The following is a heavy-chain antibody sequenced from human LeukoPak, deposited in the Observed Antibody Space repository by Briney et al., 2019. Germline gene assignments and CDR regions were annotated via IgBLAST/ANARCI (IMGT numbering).Heavy chain of an antibody. CDR3: ATDFWSGYYSRFDY. V-gene: IGHV3-48*01. J-gene: IGHJ4*02. Sequence: GGSLRLSCAASGFTFSSYSMNWVRQAPGKGLEWVSYISSSSTIYYADSVKGRFTISRDNAKNSLYLQMNSLRAEDTAVYYCATDFWSGYYSRFDYWGQGTLVTVSS. D-gene: IGHD3-3*01. CDR2: ISSSSTI. CDR1: GFTFSSYS.